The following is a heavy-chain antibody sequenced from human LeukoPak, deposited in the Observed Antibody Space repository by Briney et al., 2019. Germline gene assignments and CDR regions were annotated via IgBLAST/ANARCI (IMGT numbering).Heavy chain of an antibody. D-gene: IGHD4-17*01. CDR1: GFTFDDYA. J-gene: IGHJ4*02. V-gene: IGHV3-9*01. CDR3: ARDSTVTTSVSNHLDY. CDR2: ISWDSGTI. Sequence: GGSLRLSCAASGFTFDDYAMHWVRQVPGQGLEWVSSISWDSGTINYADSVKGRFTISRDNAKNSLYLQMSSLRTEDTALYYCARDSTVTTSVSNHLDYWGQGTLVTVSS.